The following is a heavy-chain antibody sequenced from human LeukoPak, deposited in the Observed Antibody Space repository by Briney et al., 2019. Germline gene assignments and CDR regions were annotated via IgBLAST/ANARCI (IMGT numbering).Heavy chain of an antibody. CDR1: GGSFSGYY. Sequence: SETLSLTCAVYGGSFSGYYWSWIRQPPGKGLEWIGEINHSGSTNYNPSLKSRVTISVDTSKNQFSLKLSSVTAADTAVYYCAREVQTLDYFDYWGQGTLVAVSS. CDR3: AREVQTLDYFDY. CDR2: INHSGST. J-gene: IGHJ4*02. V-gene: IGHV4-34*01.